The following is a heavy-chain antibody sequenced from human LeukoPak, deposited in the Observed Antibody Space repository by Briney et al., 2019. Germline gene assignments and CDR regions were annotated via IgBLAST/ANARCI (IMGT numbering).Heavy chain of an antibody. J-gene: IGHJ6*02. Sequence: SQTLSLTCAISGDSVSSNSAAWNWIRQSPSRGLEWLGRTYYRSKWYNDYAVSVKSRITINPDTSKNQFSLQLNSVTPEDTAVYYCARDRWPYYYDSSGYANYYYYGMDVWGQGTTVTVS. CDR3: ARDRWPYYYDSSGYANYYYYGMDV. V-gene: IGHV6-1*01. D-gene: IGHD3-22*01. CDR2: TYYRSKWYN. CDR1: GDSVSSNSAA.